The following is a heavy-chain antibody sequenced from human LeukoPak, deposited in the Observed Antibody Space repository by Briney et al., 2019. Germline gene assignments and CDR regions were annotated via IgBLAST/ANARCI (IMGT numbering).Heavy chain of an antibody. D-gene: IGHD2-2*01. Sequence: SETLSLTCTVSGGPISSYYWGWIRQPPGKGLEWIGSIYYSGSTYYNPSLKSRVTISVDTSKNQFSLKLSSVTAADTAVYYCAVMYCSSTSCYWFDPWGQGTLVTVSS. CDR1: GGPISSYY. CDR2: IYYSGST. V-gene: IGHV4-39*01. J-gene: IGHJ5*02. CDR3: AVMYCSSTSCYWFDP.